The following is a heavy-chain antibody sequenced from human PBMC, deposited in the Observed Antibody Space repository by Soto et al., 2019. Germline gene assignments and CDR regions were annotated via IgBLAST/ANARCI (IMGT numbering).Heavy chain of an antibody. D-gene: IGHD3-16*01. V-gene: IGHV3-74*01. Sequence: PGGSLRLSCAASGFTFSSYAMSWVRQAPGKGLVWVSRINPAGTITNYADSVEGRFTISRDNADSALFLQMNSLSAEDTAIYYCTSDTFGLRDTWGQGTLVTVSS. J-gene: IGHJ5*02. CDR3: TSDTFGLRDT. CDR1: GFTFSSYA. CDR2: INPAGTIT.